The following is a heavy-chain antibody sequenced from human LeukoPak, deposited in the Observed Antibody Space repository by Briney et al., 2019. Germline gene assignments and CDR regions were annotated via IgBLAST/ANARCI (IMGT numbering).Heavy chain of an antibody. CDR2: IIPIFGTA. J-gene: IGHJ4*02. Sequence: SVKVSCKASGGTFSSYAISWVRQAPGQGLEWMGGIIPIFGTANYAQKFQGRVTITADESTSTAYMELSSLRSDDTAVYYCARDYSSGWPNFDYWGQGTLVTVSS. D-gene: IGHD6-19*01. CDR3: ARDYSSGWPNFDY. CDR1: GGTFSSYA. V-gene: IGHV1-69*01.